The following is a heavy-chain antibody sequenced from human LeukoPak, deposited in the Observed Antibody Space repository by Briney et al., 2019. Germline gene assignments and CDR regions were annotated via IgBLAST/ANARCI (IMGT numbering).Heavy chain of an antibody. CDR3: ARDNWNYGSSMDV. Sequence: PSETLSLTCTVSGGSMSGRSDYWVWIRQPPGKPLEWIGSIYFSGSTHYSPSLKSRLTISVDTPKKQFSLKLSSVTAADTAVYYCARDNWNYGSSMDVWGQGTTVTVSS. V-gene: IGHV4-39*07. CDR2: IYFSGST. D-gene: IGHD1-7*01. J-gene: IGHJ6*02. CDR1: GGSMSGRSDY.